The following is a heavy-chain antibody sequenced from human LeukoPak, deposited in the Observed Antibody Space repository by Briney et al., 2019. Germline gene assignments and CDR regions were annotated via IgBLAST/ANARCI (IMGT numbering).Heavy chain of an antibody. V-gene: IGHV3-48*03. Sequence: GGSLRLSCAASGFTFSSYEMNWVRQAPGKGLEWVSYISSSGSTIYYADSVKGRFSISRDNAKNLLYLQMNSLRAEDTAVYYCAKDRGGKPFHPDYWGQGTLVTVSS. CDR1: GFTFSSYE. CDR3: AKDRGGKPFHPDY. J-gene: IGHJ4*02. D-gene: IGHD4-23*01. CDR2: ISSSGSTI.